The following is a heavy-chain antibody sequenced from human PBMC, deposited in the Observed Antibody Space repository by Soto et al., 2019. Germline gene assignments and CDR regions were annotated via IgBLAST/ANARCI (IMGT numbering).Heavy chain of an antibody. D-gene: IGHD3-10*01. CDR1: GFTFSSYG. J-gene: IGHJ3*02. CDR2: IWYDGSNK. CDR3: ARVRVEGYYGSRSQPADAFDI. Sequence: GGSLRLSCAASGFTFSSYGMHWVRQAPGKGLEWVAVIWYDGSNKYYADSVKGRFTISRDNSKNTLYLQMNSLRAEDTAVYYCARVRVEGYYGSRSQPADAFDIWGQGTMVTVSS. V-gene: IGHV3-33*01.